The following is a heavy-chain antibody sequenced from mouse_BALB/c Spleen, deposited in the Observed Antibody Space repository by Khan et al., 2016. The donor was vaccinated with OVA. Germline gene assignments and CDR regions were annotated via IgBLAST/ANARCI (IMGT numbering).Heavy chain of an antibody. V-gene: IGHV5-9*02. CDR3: ARHGGFNPYFAMDY. Sequence: EVQLVESGGGLVKPGGSLKLSCAASGFAFSSYDMSWVRQTPERRLEWVALISNGDSYTNYPDSVKGRFTISRDNARTTLYLQVSSLRSEDTALYYCARHGGFNPYFAMDYWGQGTSVTVSS. CDR2: ISNGDSYT. CDR1: GFAFSSYD. J-gene: IGHJ4*01.